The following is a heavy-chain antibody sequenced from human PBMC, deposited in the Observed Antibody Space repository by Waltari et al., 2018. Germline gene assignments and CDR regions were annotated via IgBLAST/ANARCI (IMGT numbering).Heavy chain of an antibody. V-gene: IGHV4-38-2*02. D-gene: IGHD2-2*02. CDR3: ASHIAVVPAAIDY. J-gene: IGHJ4*02. CDR1: GYSISSGYY. CDR2: IYHSGST. Sequence: QVQLQESGPGLVKPSETLSLTCIVSGYSISSGYYWGWIRQPPGKGLELIGSIYHSGSTNYNPSLKSRVTISVDTSKNQFSLKLSSVTAADTAVYYCASHIAVVPAAIDYWGRGTLVTVSS.